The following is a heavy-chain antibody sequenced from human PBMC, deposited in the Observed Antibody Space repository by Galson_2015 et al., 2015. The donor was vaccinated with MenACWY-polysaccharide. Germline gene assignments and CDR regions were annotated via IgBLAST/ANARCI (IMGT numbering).Heavy chain of an antibody. Sequence: SLRLSCAASGFTFSSYWMSWVRQAPGKGLEWVANIKQEGSEKYYVDSVKGRFTISRDNAKNSLYLQMNSLRAEDTAVYYCAREGGYSSPTSCYLDYWGQGTLVPASS. J-gene: IGHJ4*02. D-gene: IGHD2-2*01. CDR1: GFTFSSYW. CDR2: IKQEGSEK. CDR3: AREGGYSSPTSCYLDY. V-gene: IGHV3-7*01.